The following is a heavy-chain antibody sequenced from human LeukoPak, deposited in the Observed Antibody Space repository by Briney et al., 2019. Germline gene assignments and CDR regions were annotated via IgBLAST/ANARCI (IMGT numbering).Heavy chain of an antibody. V-gene: IGHV3-7*03. CDR1: GFTFSSFW. J-gene: IGHJ4*02. CDR2: IKQDGREK. CDR3: ARGAGAIYD. Sequence: HPGGSLRLSCAVSGFTFSSFWMTWVRQAPGKGLEWVANIKQDGREKYYVDSVKGRFTISRDNAKNSLYLEMNSLRVEDTAVYHCARGAGAIYDWGQGILVIVSS. D-gene: IGHD3-10*01.